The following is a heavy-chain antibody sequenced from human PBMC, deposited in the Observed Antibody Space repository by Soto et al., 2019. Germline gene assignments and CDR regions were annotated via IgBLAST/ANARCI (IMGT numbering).Heavy chain of an antibody. CDR2: IIPTIGTT. D-gene: IGHD5-12*01. V-gene: IGHV1-69*12. Sequence: QVQLVQSGAEVKKPGSSVKVSCKASGDTFTIFAISWVRQAPGQGLEWMGGIIPTIGTTNYAQRFQGRITITGDESTGTAYMELSSLKSEDPAVYYCARDLGSGYGPGDYWGQGTLVTVSS. CDR1: GDTFTIFA. J-gene: IGHJ4*02. CDR3: ARDLGSGYGPGDY.